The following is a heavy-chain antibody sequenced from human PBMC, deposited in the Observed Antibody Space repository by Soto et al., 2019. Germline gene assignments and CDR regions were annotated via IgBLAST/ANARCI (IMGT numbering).Heavy chain of an antibody. CDR2: IYRDDDK. J-gene: IGHJ4*02. V-gene: IGHV2-5*02. CDR1: GFSLMTNGVG. CDR3: AQTVARGAYWETFNY. D-gene: IGHD1-26*01. Sequence: QITLKESGPTLVKPTQTLTLTCTVSGFSLMTNGVGVGWFRQPPGKALEWLTLIYRDDDKRYRPSLNSRVTVXXDXNXXRVVLTMTSMDPVDTATYYCAQTVARGAYWETFNYWGQGTLVTVSS.